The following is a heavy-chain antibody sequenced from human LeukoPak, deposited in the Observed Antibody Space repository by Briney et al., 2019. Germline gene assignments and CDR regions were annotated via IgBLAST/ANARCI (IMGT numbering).Heavy chain of an antibody. D-gene: IGHD4-17*01. V-gene: IGHV3-48*01. J-gene: IGHJ4*02. Sequence: GGSLRLSCAASGFTFSSYSMNWVRQAPGKGLEWVSYISSSSSTIYYADSVKGRFTISRDNSKNTLYLRMNSLRAEDTAVYYCAKEKATVTPGGFGYWGQGTLVTVSS. CDR3: AKEKATVTPGGFGY. CDR2: ISSSSSTI. CDR1: GFTFSSYS.